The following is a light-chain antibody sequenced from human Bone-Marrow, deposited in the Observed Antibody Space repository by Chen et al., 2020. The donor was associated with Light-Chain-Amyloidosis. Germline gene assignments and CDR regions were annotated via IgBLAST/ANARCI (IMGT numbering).Light chain of an antibody. J-gene: IGLJ2*01. CDR3: QSADSSGTYEVI. Sequence: SYELTQPPSVSVSPGQTARITCSGDDLPTKYAYWYQQKTGQAPVLGIHRDTERPSGISERFSGSSAGTTATWTISGVQAEDEADYHCQSADSSGTYEVIFGGGTKLTVL. CDR1: DLPTKY. V-gene: IGLV3-25*03. CDR2: RDT.